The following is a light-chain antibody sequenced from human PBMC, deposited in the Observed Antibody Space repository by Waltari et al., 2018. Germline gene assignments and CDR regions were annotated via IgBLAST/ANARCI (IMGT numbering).Light chain of an antibody. CDR3: QTWASGIF. CDR2: LDNHGSH. V-gene: IGLV4-69*01. Sequence: QPVLTQSPSASASLGASVRLACTLSPRHVNYAIAWHHQQQGKAHQFLMRLDNHGSHTKGAGIPDRFSGSSSGTERYLTISNLQSEDEGDYYCQTWASGIFFGGGTRLTVL. J-gene: IGLJ7*01. CDR1: PRHVNYA.